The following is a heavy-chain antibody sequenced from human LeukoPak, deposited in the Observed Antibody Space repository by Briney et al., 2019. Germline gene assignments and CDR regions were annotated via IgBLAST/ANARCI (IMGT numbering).Heavy chain of an antibody. CDR3: ARDVSRPPYYYMDV. J-gene: IGHJ6*03. D-gene: IGHD5/OR15-5a*01. CDR1: GGSISNYY. CDR2: VFHSGIT. Sequence: PSETLSLTCTVSGGSISNYYWTWIRQPPGKGLEWIGYVFHSGITNYNPSLKSQVTISIDTSKNQFSLNMTSVTAADTAVYYCARDVSRPPYYYMDVWGKGTTVIVPS. V-gene: IGHV4-59*01.